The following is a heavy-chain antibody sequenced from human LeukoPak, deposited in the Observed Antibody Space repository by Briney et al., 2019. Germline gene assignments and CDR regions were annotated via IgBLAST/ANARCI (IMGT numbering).Heavy chain of an antibody. J-gene: IGHJ4*02. CDR1: GYNFTSHW. V-gene: IGHV5-51*01. D-gene: IGHD6-19*01. CDR3: ARRSIAVAVTWYFVY. CDR2: MYPGDSDT. Sequence: GESLKISCKGSGYNFTSHWNGWVRQMPGKGLEWMGIMYPGDSDTRYSPSFQGQVTISADKSISTAYLQWSILKASDTARYDCARRSIAVAVTWYFVYWGQGTLVTVSS.